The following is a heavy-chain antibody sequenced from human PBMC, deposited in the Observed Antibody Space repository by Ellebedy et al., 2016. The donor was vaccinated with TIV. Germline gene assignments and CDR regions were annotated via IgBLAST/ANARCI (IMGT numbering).Heavy chain of an antibody. CDR2: SSAYNRNT. V-gene: IGHV1-18*01. D-gene: IGHD6-19*01. CDR3: ARAPFKGSSGWYNPTYYYYYMDV. Sequence: ASVKVSCXASGYTFTSYGITWVRQATGQGLEWMGWSSAYNRNTNYAQKFQGRVTMTRDTSTSTGYMELRSLRSDDTAVYYCARAPFKGSSGWYNPTYYYYYMDVWGKGSTVTVSS. J-gene: IGHJ6*03. CDR1: GYTFTSYG.